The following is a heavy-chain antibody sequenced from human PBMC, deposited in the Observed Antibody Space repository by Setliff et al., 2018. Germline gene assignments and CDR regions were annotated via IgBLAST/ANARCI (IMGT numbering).Heavy chain of an antibody. V-gene: IGHV4-34*01. CDR1: GGSFSGYY. CDR2: INHSGST. D-gene: IGHD2-21*02. Sequence: SETLSLTCAVYGGSFSGYYWSWIRQPPGKGLEWFGEINHSGSTNYNPSLKSRVIISVDTSKNQISLKLNSVTAADTAVYFCVRMSTVTAIDYWGQGTLVTVSS. CDR3: VRMSTVTAIDY. J-gene: IGHJ4*02.